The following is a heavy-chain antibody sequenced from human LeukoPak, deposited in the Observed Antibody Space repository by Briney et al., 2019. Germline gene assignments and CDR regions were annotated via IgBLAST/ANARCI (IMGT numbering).Heavy chain of an antibody. J-gene: IGHJ3*02. CDR2: IRSKAYGGTT. V-gene: IGHV3-49*04. CDR3: TRVRFLEWLLDDAFDI. CDR1: GFTVSSYS. Sequence: PGGSLRLSCAASGFTVSSYSMSWVRQAPGKGLEWVGFIRSKAYGGTTEYAASVKGRFTISRDDSKSIAYLQMNSLKTEDTAVYYCTRVRFLEWLLDDAFDIWGQGTMVTVSS. D-gene: IGHD3-3*01.